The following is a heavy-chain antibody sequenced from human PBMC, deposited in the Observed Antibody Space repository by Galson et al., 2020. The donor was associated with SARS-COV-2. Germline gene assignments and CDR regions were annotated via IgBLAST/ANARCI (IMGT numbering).Heavy chain of an antibody. Sequence: GESLKISCKGSGYSFTSYWIGWVRQMPGKGLEWMGIIYPGDSDTRYSPSFQGQVTISADKSISTAYLQWSSLKASDTAMYYCARSSTITMVRGVIMSDYYYGIDVWGQGTTVTVSS. J-gene: IGHJ6*02. CDR3: ARSSTITMVRGVIMSDYYYGIDV. V-gene: IGHV5-51*01. CDR1: GYSFTSYW. D-gene: IGHD3-10*01. CDR2: IYPGDSDT.